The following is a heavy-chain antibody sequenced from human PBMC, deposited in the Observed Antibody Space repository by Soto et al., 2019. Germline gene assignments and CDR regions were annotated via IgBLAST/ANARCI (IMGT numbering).Heavy chain of an antibody. CDR3: ARDRYGDYIFDY. CDR1: GFTFSSYW. CDR2: IKQDGSEK. Sequence: GSLRLSCAASGFTFSSYWMSWVRQAPGKGLEWVANIKQDGSEKYYVDSVKGRFTISRDNAKNSLYLQMNSLRAEDMAVYYCARDRYGDYIFDYWGQGTLVTVSS. V-gene: IGHV3-7*01. J-gene: IGHJ4*02. D-gene: IGHD4-17*01.